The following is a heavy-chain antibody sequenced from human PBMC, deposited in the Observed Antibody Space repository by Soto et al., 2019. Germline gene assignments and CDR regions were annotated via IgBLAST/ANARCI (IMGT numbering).Heavy chain of an antibody. CDR3: ARKGISHYYYYGMDV. J-gene: IGHJ6*02. Sequence: SETVSLTCAVYGGSFSGYYWSWIRQPPGKGLEWIGEINHSGSTNYNPSLKSRVTISVDTSKNQFSLKLSSVTAADTAVYYCARKGISHYYYYGMDVWGQGTRVTVSS. CDR1: GGSFSGYY. CDR2: INHSGST. D-gene: IGHD3-10*01. V-gene: IGHV4-34*01.